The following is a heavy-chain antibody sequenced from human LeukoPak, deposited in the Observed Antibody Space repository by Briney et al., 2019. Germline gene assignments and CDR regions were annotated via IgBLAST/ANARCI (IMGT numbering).Heavy chain of an antibody. V-gene: IGHV3-23*01. CDR1: GFTFSSYA. J-gene: IGHJ6*02. Sequence: GGSLRLSCAGSGFTFSSYAMSWVRQAPGKGLEWVSTISGSGGAGTYYADSVKGRFAVSRDNSRNTLYLPMNSLRAEDTAVYYCVKDRGGSPFYGMDVWGQGTTVTVSS. CDR3: VKDRGGSPFYGMDV. CDR2: ISGSGGAGT. D-gene: IGHD1-26*01.